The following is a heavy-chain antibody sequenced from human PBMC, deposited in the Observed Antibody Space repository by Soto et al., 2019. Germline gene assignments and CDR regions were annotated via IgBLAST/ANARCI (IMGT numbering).Heavy chain of an antibody. D-gene: IGHD3-3*01. CDR3: ATEPPPMRDFWSGRGRGAFDI. V-gene: IGHV1-24*01. CDR1: GYTLTELS. Sequence: ASVKVSCKVSGYTLTELSMHWVRQAPGKGLEWMGGFDPEDGETIYAQKFQGRVTMTEDTSTDTAYMELSSPRSEDTAVYYCATEPPPMRDFWSGRGRGAFDIWGQGTMVTVSS. CDR2: FDPEDGET. J-gene: IGHJ3*02.